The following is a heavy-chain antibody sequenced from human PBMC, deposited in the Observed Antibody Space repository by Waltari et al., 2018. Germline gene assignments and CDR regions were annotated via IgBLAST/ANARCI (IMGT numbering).Heavy chain of an antibody. CDR1: GDTISTRDFY. CDR2: IYSRGGN. V-gene: IGHV4-39*01. D-gene: IGHD3-22*01. J-gene: IGHJ4*02. CDR3: ARLREGYYYDSSCSLFDH. Sequence: QLQLQESGTGLVKTSQTLSLTCTVPGDTISTRDFYWGWVRQSPGKGLDWIAIIYSRGGNYYNSSLKSRVTISVDTAKNQFSLIFSSVTAAYTAVYDCARLREGYYYDSSCSLFDHGGQGLLVTVAS.